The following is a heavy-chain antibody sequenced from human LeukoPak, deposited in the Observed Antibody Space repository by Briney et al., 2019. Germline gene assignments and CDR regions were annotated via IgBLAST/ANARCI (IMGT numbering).Heavy chain of an antibody. Sequence: GGSLRLSCAASGFTFSSYWMSWVRQAPGKGLEWVANINQDGSEKYYVDSVKGRFTISRDNAKNSLFLQMNSLTADDTALYYCARERTTIVSGTTIGAYWGQGTLVTVSS. D-gene: IGHD2/OR15-2a*01. V-gene: IGHV3-7*01. CDR3: ARERTTIVSGTTIGAY. CDR1: GFTFSSYW. J-gene: IGHJ4*02. CDR2: INQDGSEK.